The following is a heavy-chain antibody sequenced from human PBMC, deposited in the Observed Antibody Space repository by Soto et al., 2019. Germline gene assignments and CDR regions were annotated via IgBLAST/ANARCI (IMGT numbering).Heavy chain of an antibody. J-gene: IGHJ4*02. Sequence: VGSLRLSCAASGFIFSSSLMNWVRQAPGKGLEWVAIISQDGRQTFYVDSVKGRFTISRDNAKNSLYLQMNSLRVEDTAVYYWAIPPWGGNNCWGPGTLVTVSS. CDR2: ISQDGRQT. V-gene: IGHV3-7*01. CDR3: AIPPWGGNNC. D-gene: IGHD2-21*01. CDR1: GFIFSSSL.